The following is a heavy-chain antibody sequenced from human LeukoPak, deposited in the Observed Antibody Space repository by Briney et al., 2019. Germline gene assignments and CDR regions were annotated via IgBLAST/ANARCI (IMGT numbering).Heavy chain of an antibody. Sequence: GGSLRLSCAASGFTFSSYSMQWVRQAPGKGLEWVSYISSSGSTISYTDSVKGRFTISRDNAKNSLYLQMNSLRVEDMAVYYCARLYCGGDCYVDYWGQGTLVTVSS. CDR1: GFTFSSYS. CDR3: ARLYCGGDCYVDY. CDR2: ISSSGSTI. V-gene: IGHV3-48*04. J-gene: IGHJ4*02. D-gene: IGHD2-21*02.